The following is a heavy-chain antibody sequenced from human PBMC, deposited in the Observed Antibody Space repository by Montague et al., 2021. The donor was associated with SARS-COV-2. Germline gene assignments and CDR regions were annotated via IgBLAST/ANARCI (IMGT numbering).Heavy chain of an antibody. CDR1: GFTFSRYT. CDR2: ISGGGDRK. D-gene: IGHD3-22*01. J-gene: IGHJ5*02. V-gene: IGHV3-23*01. Sequence: SLRLSCAASGFTFSRYTISWVRQAPGKGLEWVSGISGGGDRKYYADSVKGRLTISRDNSKNTEYVQMNSLRAEDTAVYYCAKFSRDSSGVAWGQGTLVTVPS. CDR3: AKFSRDSSGVA.